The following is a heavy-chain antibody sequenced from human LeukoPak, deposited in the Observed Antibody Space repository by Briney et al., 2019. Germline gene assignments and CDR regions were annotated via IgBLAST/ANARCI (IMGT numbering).Heavy chain of an antibody. J-gene: IGHJ4*02. CDR1: GFNFSSYE. Sequence: GSPRLSCAASGFNFSSYEMNWVRQAPGEGPEWVSYISSSGSNIYYAESVKGRFTISRDNAKNSLYLQMNSLRAEDTAVYYCARGRAGSYYNNYWGQGTLVTVSS. CDR2: ISSSGSNI. CDR3: ARGRAGSYYNNY. D-gene: IGHD3-10*01. V-gene: IGHV3-48*03.